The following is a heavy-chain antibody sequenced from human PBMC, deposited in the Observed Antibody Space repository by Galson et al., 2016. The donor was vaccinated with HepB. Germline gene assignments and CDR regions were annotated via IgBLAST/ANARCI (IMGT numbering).Heavy chain of an antibody. CDR1: GFSLSTSEVR. J-gene: IGHJ5*02. V-gene: IGHV2-70*01. CDR3: ARIRCGGYYFSYFDP. D-gene: IGHD3-3*01. CDR2: IDWADVK. Sequence: PALVKPTQTLTLTCTFSGFSLSTSEVRVSWIRQPPGRALEWLALIDWADVKYYSASLRTRLTISNDSSKNQVVLTMFNMDPVDTATYYCARIRCGGYYFSYFDPWGQGTLVTVSS.